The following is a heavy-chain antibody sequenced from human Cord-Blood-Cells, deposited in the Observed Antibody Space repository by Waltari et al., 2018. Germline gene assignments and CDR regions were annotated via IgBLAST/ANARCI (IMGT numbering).Heavy chain of an antibody. J-gene: IGHJ2*01. CDR3: AIITLGTDWYFDL. CDR2: MNPNSGNT. V-gene: IGHV1-8*03. Sequence: QGQLVPSGAEVKTPGASVKVSCKASGYTFTRFDLDWLRSATGQGLEWMGWMNPNSGNTGYAQKFQGRVTITRNTSISTAYMELSSLRSEDTAVYYCAIITLGTDWYFDLWGRGTLVTVSS. CDR1: GYTFTRFD. D-gene: IGHD7-27*01.